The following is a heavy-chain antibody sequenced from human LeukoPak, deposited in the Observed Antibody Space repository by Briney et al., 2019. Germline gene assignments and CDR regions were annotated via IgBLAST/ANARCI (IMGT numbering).Heavy chain of an antibody. CDR3: AKDLRITMIVVVISWTFDI. J-gene: IGHJ3*02. D-gene: IGHD3-22*01. V-gene: IGHV3-23*01. Sequence: GGSLRLSCATSGFTFSSYAVNWVRQAPGKGLEWVSAISGSGGSTYYADSVKGRFTISRDNSKNTLYLQMNSLRAEDTAVYYCAKDLRITMIVVVISWTFDIWGQGTMVTVSS. CDR2: ISGSGGST. CDR1: GFTFSSYA.